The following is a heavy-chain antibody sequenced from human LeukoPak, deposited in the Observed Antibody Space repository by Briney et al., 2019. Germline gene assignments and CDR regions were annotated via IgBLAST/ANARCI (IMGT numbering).Heavy chain of an antibody. J-gene: IGHJ5*02. V-gene: IGHV4-39*01. CDR3: ARSGSSGWYWFDP. CDR2: IYYSGST. CDR1: GGSISSSSYY. D-gene: IGHD6-19*01. Sequence: PSETLSLTCTVSGGSISSSSYYWGWIRRPPGKGLEWIGSIYYSGSTYYNPSLKSRVTISVDTSKNQFSLKLSSVTAADTAVYYCARSGSSGWYWFDPWGQGTLVTVSS.